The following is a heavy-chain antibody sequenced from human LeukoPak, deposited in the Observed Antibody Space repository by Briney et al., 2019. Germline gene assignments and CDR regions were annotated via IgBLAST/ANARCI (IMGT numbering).Heavy chain of an antibody. CDR1: GYSFTSYW. Sequence: GESLKISCRGSGYSFTSYWIGWVRHMPGKGLEWMGIIYPGDSETTYSPSFQGQVTISADYSTNTAFLQWNSLKASDTAVYYCARQGDDLDIDYWGQGTQVTVSS. J-gene: IGHJ4*02. D-gene: IGHD1-1*01. V-gene: IGHV5-51*01. CDR3: ARQGDDLDIDY. CDR2: IYPGDSET.